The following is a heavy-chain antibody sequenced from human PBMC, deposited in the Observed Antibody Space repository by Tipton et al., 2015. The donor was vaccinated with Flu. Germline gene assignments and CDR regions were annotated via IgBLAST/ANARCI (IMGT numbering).Heavy chain of an antibody. V-gene: IGHV5-51*03. CDR3: VRPQVSYGFPAAFSLET. CDR1: GYILSSDW. Sequence: QLVQSGAEVTKPGKSLKISCKGSGYILSSDWIGWVRQMPGKGLEWVGAISPGDSRAIYSPPFEGLVTMSIDKSINTAYLQWGSLRASDTAMYYCVRPQVSYGFPAAFSLETWGQGTQVTVSS. CDR2: ISPGDSRA. D-gene: IGHD3-16*01. J-gene: IGHJ5*02.